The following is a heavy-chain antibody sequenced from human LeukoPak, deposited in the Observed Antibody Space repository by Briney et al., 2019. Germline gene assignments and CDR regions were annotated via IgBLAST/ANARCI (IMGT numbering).Heavy chain of an antibody. CDR3: AKDEAVTTGTLDS. V-gene: IGHV3-11*01. Sequence: PGGSLRLSCAASGFTFSDYYMSWIRQAPGKGLEWVSYISSSGSTIYYADSVKGRFTISRDNAKNSLYLQMYRLRAEDTAVYYCAKDEAVTTGTLDSWGQATLVTVSS. D-gene: IGHD4-17*01. CDR1: GFTFSDYY. J-gene: IGHJ4*02. CDR2: ISSSGSTI.